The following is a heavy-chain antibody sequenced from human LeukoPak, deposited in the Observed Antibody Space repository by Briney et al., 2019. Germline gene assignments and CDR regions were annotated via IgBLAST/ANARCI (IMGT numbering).Heavy chain of an antibody. CDR1: GYTFTSYY. CDR2: INPSGGST. V-gene: IGHV1-46*01. J-gene: IGHJ4*02. D-gene: IGHD5-18*01. Sequence: SVKVSCKASGYTFTSYYMHWVRQAPGQGLEWMGIINPSGGSTSYAQKFQGRVTMTRGTSTSTVYMELSSLRSEDTAVYCCAREDTATLFSYWGQGNLVTVSS. CDR3: AREDTATLFSY.